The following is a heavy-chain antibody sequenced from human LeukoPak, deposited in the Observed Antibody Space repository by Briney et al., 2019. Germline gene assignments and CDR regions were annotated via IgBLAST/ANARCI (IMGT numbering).Heavy chain of an antibody. CDR2: LNQDASRR. J-gene: IGHJ4*02. V-gene: IGHV3-7*01. CDR1: GFTFRDYW. D-gene: IGHD6-19*01. Sequence: GGSLRLSCVASGFTFRDYWMSWIRQAPGKGPEWVAHLNQDASRRYYVGSVQGRFTISRDNAKNSLYLQMNSLSIEDTAVYYCARDEGGGWYQEDSWDQGTLVTVSS. CDR3: ARDEGGGWYQEDS.